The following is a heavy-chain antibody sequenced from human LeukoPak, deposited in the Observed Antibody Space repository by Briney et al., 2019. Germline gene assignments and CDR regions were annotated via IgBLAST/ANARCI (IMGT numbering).Heavy chain of an antibody. Sequence: SETLSLTCAVYGGSFSGYYWSWIRQPPGKGLEWIGEINHSGSTNYNPPLKSRVTISVDTSKNQFSLKLSSVTAADTAVYYCARGRAYDYVWGSYRSISIFDYWGQGTLVTVSS. CDR2: INHSGST. D-gene: IGHD3-16*02. V-gene: IGHV4-34*01. CDR1: GGSFSGYY. CDR3: ARGRAYDYVWGSYRSISIFDY. J-gene: IGHJ4*02.